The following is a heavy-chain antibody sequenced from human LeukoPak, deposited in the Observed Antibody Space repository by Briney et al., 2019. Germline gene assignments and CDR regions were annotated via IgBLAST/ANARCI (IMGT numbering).Heavy chain of an antibody. D-gene: IGHD7-27*01. J-gene: IGHJ4*02. CDR1: GFSFSSHA. CDR2: IGGNGGNT. CDR3: ARERLGLTEYFDY. V-gene: IGHV3-23*01. Sequence: PGGPLRLSCAASGFSFSSHAMSWVRQAPEKGLEWVSFIGGNGGNTHYADSVKGRFTISRDTSKNTLYLQLSSLRAEDTAIYYCARERLGLTEYFDYWGRGTLVTVSS.